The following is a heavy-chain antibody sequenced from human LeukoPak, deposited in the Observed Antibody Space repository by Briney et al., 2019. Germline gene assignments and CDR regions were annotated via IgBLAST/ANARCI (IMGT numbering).Heavy chain of an antibody. Sequence: ASVNVSCKVSGYTLTELSMHWVRRPPGKGLEWVGGFDPEDGETIYAQKFQGRVTMTEDTSTDTAYMELSSLRSEDTAVYYCATSRRSRHYGMDVWGQGTTVTVSS. J-gene: IGHJ6*02. CDR1: GYTLTELS. CDR3: ATSRRSRHYGMDV. CDR2: FDPEDGET. V-gene: IGHV1-24*01.